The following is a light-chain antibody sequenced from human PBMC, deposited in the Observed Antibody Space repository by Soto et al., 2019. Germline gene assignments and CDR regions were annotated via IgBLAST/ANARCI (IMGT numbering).Light chain of an antibody. CDR3: GSITRSSTSV. V-gene: IGLV2-14*01. Sequence: QSALSQPASVSGSPGQSITISCTGTSSDVGGFEYVSWYQHQPGKAPKLIIYDVTKRPSGVSNRFSGSKSGNTASLTISGIQAEDEGDYYCGSITRSSTSVFRTGTKVTAL. CDR1: SSDVGGFEY. J-gene: IGLJ1*01. CDR2: DVT.